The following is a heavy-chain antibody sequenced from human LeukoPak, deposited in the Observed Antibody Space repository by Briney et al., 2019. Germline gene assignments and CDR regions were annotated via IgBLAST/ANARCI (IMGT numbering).Heavy chain of an antibody. CDR1: GGTFSSYA. D-gene: IGHD2-21*02. CDR3: ASSGGDGTFDY. CDR2: INAGNGNT. J-gene: IGHJ4*02. V-gene: IGHV1-3*03. Sequence: ASVKVSYKASGGTFSSYAISWVRQAPGQRLEWMGWINAGNGNTKYSQEFQGRVTITRDTSASTAYMELSSLRSEDMAVYYCASSGGDGTFDYWGQGTLVTVSS.